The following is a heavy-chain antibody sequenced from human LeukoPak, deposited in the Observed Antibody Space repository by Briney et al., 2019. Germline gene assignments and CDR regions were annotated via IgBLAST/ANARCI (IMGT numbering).Heavy chain of an antibody. Sequence: GGSLRLSCAASGFTFSSYEMNWVRQAPGKGLEWVSYISSSGSTIYYADSVKGRFTISRDNAKNSLYLQMNSLRAEDTAVYYCARDGYLATTSWGQRTLVTVSS. CDR2: ISSSGSTI. CDR1: GFTFSSYE. J-gene: IGHJ5*02. D-gene: IGHD2/OR15-2a*01. CDR3: ARDGYLATTS. V-gene: IGHV3-48*03.